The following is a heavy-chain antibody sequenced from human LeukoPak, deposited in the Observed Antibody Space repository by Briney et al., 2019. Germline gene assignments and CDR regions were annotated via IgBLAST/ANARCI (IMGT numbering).Heavy chain of an antibody. CDR2: ISYDGSNK. Sequence: GGSLRLSCAASGFTFSSYAMHWVRQAPGKGLEWVAVISYDGSNKYYADSVKGRFTISRDNSKNTLYLQMNSLRAEDTAVYYCARDRSHLGGGDCFDYWGQGTLVTVSS. V-gene: IGHV3-30-3*01. D-gene: IGHD2-21*01. J-gene: IGHJ4*02. CDR1: GFTFSSYA. CDR3: ARDRSHLGGGDCFDY.